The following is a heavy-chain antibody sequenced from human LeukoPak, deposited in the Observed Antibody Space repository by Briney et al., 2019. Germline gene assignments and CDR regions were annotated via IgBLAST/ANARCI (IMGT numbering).Heavy chain of an antibody. CDR1: EFPFHNYW. J-gene: IGHJ3*02. D-gene: IGHD6-19*01. CDR2: INQDGSEK. V-gene: IGHV3-7*03. Sequence: GSLRLSFEASEFPFHNYWMTWVRPAPGKGPEWVANINQDGSEKYYLDSVKGRFTISRDNAKNPIFQQTNRLRAGGPTLEYLTRVFAVAVSAFDIWGQGTVVTVSS. CDR3: TRVFAVAVSAFDI.